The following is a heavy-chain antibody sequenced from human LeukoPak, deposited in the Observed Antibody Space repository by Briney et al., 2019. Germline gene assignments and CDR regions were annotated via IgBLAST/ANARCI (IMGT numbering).Heavy chain of an antibody. CDR2: ISAYNGNT. V-gene: IGHV1-18*01. CDR3: ARGPGTPRENWFDP. CDR1: GYTFTSYG. Sequence: GASVKVSCKASGYTFTSYGISWVRQAPGQGLEWMGWISAYNGNTNYAQKLQGRVTTTTDTSTSTAYMELRSLRSDDTAMYYCARGPGTPRENWFDPWGQGTLVTVSS. D-gene: IGHD1-1*01. J-gene: IGHJ5*02.